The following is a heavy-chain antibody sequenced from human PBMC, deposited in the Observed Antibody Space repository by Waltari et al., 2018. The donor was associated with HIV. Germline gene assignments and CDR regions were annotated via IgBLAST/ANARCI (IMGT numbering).Heavy chain of an antibody. D-gene: IGHD6-19*01. CDR2: SVWYGAVR. CDR3: TNAAVAGLGALEN. Sequence: VHLVESVGGSVQPGKSLSLSCVASGLTFENFGRHWVRQAPGKGLGWVAGSVWYGAVRGDAESGKGRFIISRDNAKNSVYLQMNSQRREDTALYYCTNAAVAGLGALENWGQGAAVTVSS. V-gene: IGHV3-9*01. CDR1: GLTFENFG. J-gene: IGHJ3*02.